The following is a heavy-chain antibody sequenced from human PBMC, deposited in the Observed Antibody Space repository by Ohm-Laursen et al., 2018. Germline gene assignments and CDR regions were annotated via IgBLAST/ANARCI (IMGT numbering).Heavy chain of an antibody. J-gene: IGHJ4*02. D-gene: IGHD1-26*01. Sequence: SDTLSLTCTVSGNSINTYYWSWIRQPPGKGLEYISWIHYSGNTNYNPSLRSRVTISVDTSKNQISLSLRSVTAADTAIYYCAGNRLGSSFHNWGPGTVVTVSS. V-gene: IGHV4-59*08. CDR1: GNSINTYY. CDR2: IHYSGNT. CDR3: AGNRLGSSFHN.